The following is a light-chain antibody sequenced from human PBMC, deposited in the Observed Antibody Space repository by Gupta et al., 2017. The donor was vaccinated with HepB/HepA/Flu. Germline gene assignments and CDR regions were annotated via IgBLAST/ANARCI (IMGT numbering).Light chain of an antibody. CDR1: NNDVGGYNY. CDR3: CSYAGNTYV. CDR2: DVN. V-gene: IGLV2-11*01. J-gene: IGLJ1*01. Sequence: QSALTQPRSVSGSPGQSVTISCTGTNNDVGGYNYVSWYQQHPDKAPRVMIYDVNKRPSGVLDRFSGSKSGNTASLTISGLQAGDEAEYYCCSYAGNTYVFGTGTKVTVL.